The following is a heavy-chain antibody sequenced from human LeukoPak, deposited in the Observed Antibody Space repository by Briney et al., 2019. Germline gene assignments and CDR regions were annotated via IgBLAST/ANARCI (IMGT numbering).Heavy chain of an antibody. CDR2: IWHSGHS. V-gene: IGHV4-59*11. D-gene: IGHD5-12*01. CDR1: GDSMTNHY. J-gene: IGHJ4*02. CDR3: ARGFPGWVGSGYPFDL. Sequence: SETLSLTCDVSGDSMTNHYWHWIRQPPGKGLESIAQIWHSGHSDHNPSLKSRVSMSIDTSRTQFSLEVTSVTAADTAVYFCARGFPGWVGSGYPFDLWGQGLLVTVSS.